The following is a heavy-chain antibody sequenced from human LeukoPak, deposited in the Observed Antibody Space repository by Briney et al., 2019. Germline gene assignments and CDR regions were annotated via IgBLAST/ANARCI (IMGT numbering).Heavy chain of an antibody. CDR1: GYTLTSYG. Sequence: ASVKVSCKASGYTLTSYGISWVRQAPGQGLEWMGWISAYNGNTNYAQKLQGRVTMTTDTSTSTAYMELRSLRSDDTAVYYCARDSLITFGGVIVFTFDYWGQGTLVTVSS. CDR2: ISAYNGNT. D-gene: IGHD3-16*02. CDR3: ARDSLITFGGVIVFTFDY. J-gene: IGHJ4*02. V-gene: IGHV1-18*01.